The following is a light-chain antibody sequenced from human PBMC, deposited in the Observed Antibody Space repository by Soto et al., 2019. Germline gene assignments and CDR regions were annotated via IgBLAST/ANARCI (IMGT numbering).Light chain of an antibody. Sequence: QSVLTQPASVSGSPGQSITISCTGTSSDVGGYNSVSWFQQHPSKAPKLIIYEVSHRPSGVSIRFSGSKSGNTASLTISGLQAEDEAGYYCNSYRHSTTLVFGTGTKVTVL. V-gene: IGLV2-14*01. J-gene: IGLJ1*01. CDR2: EVS. CDR3: NSYRHSTTLV. CDR1: SSDVGGYNS.